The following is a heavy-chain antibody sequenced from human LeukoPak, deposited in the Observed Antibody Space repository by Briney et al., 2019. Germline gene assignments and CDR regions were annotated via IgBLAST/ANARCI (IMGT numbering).Heavy chain of an antibody. D-gene: IGHD3-10*01. CDR3: TRLGPGRYSAYFDY. CDR2: IYPGESDT. CDR1: GYSLTSYW. J-gene: IGHJ4*02. Sequence: GPSLQFSSKGPGYSLTSYWIGWVRPMPGKGLEWRGSIYPGESDTRYSPCFQGQATFPAAQSITTAYLNWSCLKAAATAMYCFTRLGPGRYSAYFDYWGQGTLVTVSS. V-gene: IGHV5-51*01.